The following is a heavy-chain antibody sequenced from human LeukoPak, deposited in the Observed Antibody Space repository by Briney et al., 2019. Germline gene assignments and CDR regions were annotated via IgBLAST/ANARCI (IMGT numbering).Heavy chain of an antibody. J-gene: IGHJ4*02. V-gene: IGHV3-9*01. CDR2: ISWNSGSI. CDR3: AREIKPAAI. CDR1: GFTFDDYA. Sequence: GGSLRVSCAASGFTFDDYAMHWVRQAPGKGLEWVSGISWNSGSIGYADSVKGRFTISRDNSKNTLSLQMNGLRPEDTAVYYCAREIKPAAIWGQGTLVTVSS. D-gene: IGHD2-2*01.